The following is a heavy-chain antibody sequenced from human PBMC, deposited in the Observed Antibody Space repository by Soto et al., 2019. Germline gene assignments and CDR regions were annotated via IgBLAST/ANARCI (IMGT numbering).Heavy chain of an antibody. D-gene: IGHD2-15*01. J-gene: IGHJ4*02. Sequence: QLQLQESGSGLVKPSQTLSLTCAVSGGSISSGGYSWSWIRQPPGKAPEWIGYIYHSGSTYYNPSLKSRVSIPXDRSKNQFSLKLSSVTAADTAVYYCARGQVVAAQHWGQGTLVTVSS. CDR3: ARGQVVAAQH. V-gene: IGHV4-30-2*01. CDR2: IYHSGST. CDR1: GGSISSGGYS.